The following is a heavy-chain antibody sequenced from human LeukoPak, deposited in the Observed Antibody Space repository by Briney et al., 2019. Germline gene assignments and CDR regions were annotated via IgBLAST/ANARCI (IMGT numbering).Heavy chain of an antibody. V-gene: IGHV4-38-2*01. CDR3: ASPSHEGYYDSSGYPYAFDI. D-gene: IGHD3-22*01. Sequence: PSETLSLTCAVFGYSISSGYYWGWIRQPPGKGLEWIGSIYHSGSTYYNPSLKSRVTISVDTSKNQFSLKLSSVTAADTAVYYCASPSHEGYYDSSGYPYAFDIWGQGTMVTVSS. CDR2: IYHSGST. CDR1: GYSISSGYY. J-gene: IGHJ3*02.